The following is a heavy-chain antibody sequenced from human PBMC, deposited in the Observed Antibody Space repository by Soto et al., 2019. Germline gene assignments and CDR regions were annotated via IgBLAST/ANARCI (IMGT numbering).Heavy chain of an antibody. CDR1: GFTFSGYA. Sequence: PCGSMKLSCAGSGFTFSGYAMTWVRQAPGKGLEWVSVISTSGDRPDYADSVKGRFTISRDNYNNMLYLQMNSLRAEDTAIYYFAFKGTFQSHSWGNGTVVIVFS. CDR3: AFKGTFQSHS. CDR2: ISTSGDRP. D-gene: IGHD3-10*01. J-gene: IGHJ5*01. V-gene: IGHV3-23*01.